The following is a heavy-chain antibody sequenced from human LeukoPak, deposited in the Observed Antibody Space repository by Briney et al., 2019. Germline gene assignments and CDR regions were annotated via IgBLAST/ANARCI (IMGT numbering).Heavy chain of an antibody. V-gene: IGHV3-48*04. CDR3: ASSSSWYGGYFDY. J-gene: IGHJ4*02. D-gene: IGHD6-13*01. Sequence: GGSLRLSCVASGFTFDTYDMSWVRQAPGKGLEWVSYISSSGSTIYYADSVKGRFTISRDNAKNSLYLQMNSLRAEDTAVYYCASSSSWYGGYFDYWGQGTLVTVSS. CDR1: GFTFDTYD. CDR2: ISSSGSTI.